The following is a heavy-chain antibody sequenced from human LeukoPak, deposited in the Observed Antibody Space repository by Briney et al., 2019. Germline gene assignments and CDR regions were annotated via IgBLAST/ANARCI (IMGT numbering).Heavy chain of an antibody. Sequence: ESLKISCKGSGYIFTEYWLGWVRQMPGKGLEWMGLIYPGDSDTRYSPSFQDQVTISVDTSINTAYLQWNSLKASDTAMYYCARRGYSGYEGAWFDPWGQGTLVTVSS. CDR1: GYIFTEYW. CDR3: ARRGYSGYEGAWFDP. V-gene: IGHV5-51*01. CDR2: IYPGDSDT. D-gene: IGHD5-12*01. J-gene: IGHJ5*02.